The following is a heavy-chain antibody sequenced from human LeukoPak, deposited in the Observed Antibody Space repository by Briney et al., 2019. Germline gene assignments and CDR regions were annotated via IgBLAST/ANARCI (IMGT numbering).Heavy chain of an antibody. Sequence: GASVKVSCKASGYTFTGYYMHWVRQAPGQGLEWMGWINPNSGGTNYAQKFQGRVTMTRDTSVSTAYMELSRLRSDDTAVYYCARGVRLVRLYGMDVWGQGTTVTVSS. CDR3: ARGVRLVRLYGMDV. D-gene: IGHD6-19*01. CDR2: INPNSGGT. CDR1: GYTFTGYY. V-gene: IGHV1-2*02. J-gene: IGHJ6*02.